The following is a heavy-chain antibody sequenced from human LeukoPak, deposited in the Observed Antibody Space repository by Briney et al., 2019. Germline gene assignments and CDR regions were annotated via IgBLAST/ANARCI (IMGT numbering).Heavy chain of an antibody. D-gene: IGHD3-22*01. J-gene: IGHJ6*03. CDR3: ARVPNYYDSAAYYMDV. CDR1: GGTFSSYA. V-gene: IGHV1-69*13. Sequence: ASVKVSCKASGGTFSSYAISWVRQAPGQGLEWMGGIIPIFGTANYAQKFQGRVTITADESTSTAYMELSSLRSEDTAVYYCARVPNYYDSAAYYMDVWGKGTTVTVSS. CDR2: IIPIFGTA.